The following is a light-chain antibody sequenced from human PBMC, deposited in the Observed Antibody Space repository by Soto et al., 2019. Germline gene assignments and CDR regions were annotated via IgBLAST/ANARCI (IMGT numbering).Light chain of an antibody. CDR3: QQSYNTIT. CDR1: QSISNY. Sequence: DIQMTQSPSSLSASVGDRVTITCRVSQSISNYINWYLQKPGKAPKLLIYAASSLQSGVPSRFSGSGSGTDFTLTISSLQPEDFATYYCQQSYNTITFGPGTKVDIK. J-gene: IGKJ3*01. CDR2: AAS. V-gene: IGKV1-39*01.